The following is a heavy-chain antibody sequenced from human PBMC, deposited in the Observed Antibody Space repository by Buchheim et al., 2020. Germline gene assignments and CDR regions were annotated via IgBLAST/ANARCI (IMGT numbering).Heavy chain of an antibody. Sequence: EVQLLESGGGLVQPGGSLRLSCAASGFIFSSYAMSWVRQAPGKGLEWVSAISGSGGGTYYADSVKGRFTISRDNSKNTLYLQMNSLRAEDTAVYYCAKDLPWGVKQWLVLGGNFDYWGQGTL. V-gene: IGHV3-23*01. J-gene: IGHJ4*02. CDR3: AKDLPWGVKQWLVLGGNFDY. CDR1: GFIFSSYA. D-gene: IGHD6-19*01. CDR2: ISGSGGGT.